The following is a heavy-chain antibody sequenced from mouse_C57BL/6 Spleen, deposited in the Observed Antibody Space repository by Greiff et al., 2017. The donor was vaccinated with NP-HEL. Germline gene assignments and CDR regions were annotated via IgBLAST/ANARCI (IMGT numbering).Heavy chain of an antibody. CDR1: GYTFTSYD. CDR2: IYPGDGST. CDR3: AREALLRAMDY. J-gene: IGHJ4*01. D-gene: IGHD2-1*01. V-gene: IGHV1-85*01. Sequence: VQGVESGPELVKPGASVKLSCKASGYTFTSYDINWVKQRPGQGLEWIGWIYPGDGSTKYNEKFKGKATLTVDTSSSTAYMELHSLTSDDSAVYFCAREALLRAMDYWGQGTSVTVSS.